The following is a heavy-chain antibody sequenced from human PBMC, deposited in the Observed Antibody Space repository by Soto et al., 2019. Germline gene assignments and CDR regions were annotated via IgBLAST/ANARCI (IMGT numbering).Heavy chain of an antibody. V-gene: IGHV3-33*01. CDR3: ARVSQLAQGLVDFDY. Sequence: QVQLVESGGGVVQPGRSLRLSCAASGFTFSSYGMHWVRQAPGKGLEWVAVIWYDGGNKYYADSVKGRFTISRDNSKNTLYLQMNSLRAEDTAVYYCARVSQLAQGLVDFDYWGQGTLVTVAS. D-gene: IGHD1-1*01. J-gene: IGHJ4*02. CDR2: IWYDGGNK. CDR1: GFTFSSYG.